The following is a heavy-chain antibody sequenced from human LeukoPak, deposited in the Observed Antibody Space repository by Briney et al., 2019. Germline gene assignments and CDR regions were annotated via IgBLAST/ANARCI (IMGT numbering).Heavy chain of an antibody. CDR1: GGSISSSSYY. Sequence: SQTLSLTCTVSGGSISSSSYYWGWIRQPPGKGLEWIGSIYYSGSTYYNPSLKSRVTISVDTSKNQFSLKLSSVTAADTAVYYCARFEGIAAPLDYWGQGTLVTVSS. V-gene: IGHV4-39*01. J-gene: IGHJ4*02. D-gene: IGHD6-13*01. CDR2: IYYSGST. CDR3: ARFEGIAAPLDY.